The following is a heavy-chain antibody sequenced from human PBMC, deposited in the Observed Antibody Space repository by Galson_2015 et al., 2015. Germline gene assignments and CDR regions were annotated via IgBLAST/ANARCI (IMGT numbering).Heavy chain of an antibody. Sequence: SLRLSCAASGFTFSSYGMHWVRQAPGKGLEWVAVISYDGSNKYYADSVKGRFTISRDNSKNTLYLQMNSLRAEDTAVYYCAKLRAVAGTVGAFDIWGQGTRVTVSS. CDR3: AKLRAVAGTVGAFDI. CDR1: GFTFSSYG. CDR2: ISYDGSNK. D-gene: IGHD6-19*01. J-gene: IGHJ3*02. V-gene: IGHV3-30*18.